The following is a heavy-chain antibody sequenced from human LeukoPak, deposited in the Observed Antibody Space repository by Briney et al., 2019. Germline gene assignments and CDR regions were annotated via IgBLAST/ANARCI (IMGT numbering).Heavy chain of an antibody. J-gene: IGHJ4*02. CDR3: AHRPSIVATTLTLFDY. CDR2: IYWDDDK. CDR1: GFSLSTSGVG. Sequence: ESGPTLVKPTQTLTLTCTFSGFSLSTSGVGVGWIRQPPGKALEWLALIYWDDDKRYSPSLKSRLTITKDTSKNQVVLTMTNMDPVDTATYYCAHRPSIVATTLTLFDYWGQGTLVTVSS. V-gene: IGHV2-5*02. D-gene: IGHD5-12*01.